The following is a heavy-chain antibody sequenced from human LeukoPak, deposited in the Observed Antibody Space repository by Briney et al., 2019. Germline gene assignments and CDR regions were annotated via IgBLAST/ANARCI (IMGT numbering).Heavy chain of an antibody. J-gene: IGHJ4*02. V-gene: IGHV3-23*01. CDR2: ISGNSGRT. Sequence: GESLKISCAASGFTFSSYAMSWVRQAPGKGLEWVSSISGNSGRTYYADSVKGRFSISRDNSNNTLYLQMNSLRAEDAAVYYCAKSTSSWERVDYWGQGTLVTVSS. D-gene: IGHD6-13*01. CDR3: AKSTSSWERVDY. CDR1: GFTFSSYA.